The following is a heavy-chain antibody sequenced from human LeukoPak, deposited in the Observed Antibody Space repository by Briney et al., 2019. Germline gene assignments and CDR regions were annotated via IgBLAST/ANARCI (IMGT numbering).Heavy chain of an antibody. CDR1: GGSISSGSYY. D-gene: IGHD1-1*01. J-gene: IGHJ4*02. V-gene: IGHV4-61*02. CDR3: ARGTRYNWNDAGRNFDY. Sequence: SETLSLTCTVSGGSISSGSYYWSWIRQPAGKGLEWIGRIYTSGSTNYNPSLKSRVTISVDTSKNQFSLKLSSVTAADTAVYYCARGTRYNWNDAGRNFDYWGQGTLVTVSS. CDR2: IYTSGST.